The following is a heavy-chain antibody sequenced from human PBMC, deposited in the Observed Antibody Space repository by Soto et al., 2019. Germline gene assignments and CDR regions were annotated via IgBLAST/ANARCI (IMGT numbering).Heavy chain of an antibody. J-gene: IGHJ4*02. V-gene: IGHV1-8*01. Sequence: QVQLVQSGAEVKKPGASVKVSCKASGYTFTTSDINWVRQATGQGLEWMGWMNPNSGNTGYAQQFQGRLTMTRNTAISTAYMELSSLTSEDTAVYYCARRLGYNRFDHWGQGTLVTVSS. CDR3: ARRLGYNRFDH. D-gene: IGHD5-12*01. CDR1: GYTFTTSD. CDR2: MNPNSGNT.